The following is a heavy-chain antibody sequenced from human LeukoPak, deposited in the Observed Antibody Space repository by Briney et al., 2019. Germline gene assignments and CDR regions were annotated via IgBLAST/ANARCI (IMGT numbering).Heavy chain of an antibody. D-gene: IGHD3-10*02. J-gene: IGHJ4*02. V-gene: IGHV3-49*04. CDR1: GFRFGGYA. CDR3: VRESVRDYYFGF. Sequence: GGSLRLSCSGSGFRFGGYALSWVRQAPGKGLEWVGFIRSKALYGTSEYAASVEGRFAISRDDSNNIVYLQMNSLKTEDTAVYFCVRESVRDYYFGFWGQGTLVTVSS. CDR2: IRSKALYGTS.